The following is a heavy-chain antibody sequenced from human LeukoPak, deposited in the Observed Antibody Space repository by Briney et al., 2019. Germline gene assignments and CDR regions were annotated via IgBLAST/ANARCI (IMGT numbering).Heavy chain of an antibody. Sequence: SETLSLTCTVSGGSISNSAYCWGWIRQPPGKGLEWIGSIFDSGSTYYNPSLKSRVTISVDTSKNHFSLNLNSVLAADTAVYYCARGSGARIGFDPWGQGTLVSVSS. D-gene: IGHD1-26*01. CDR3: ARGSGARIGFDP. CDR1: GGSISNSAYC. V-gene: IGHV4-39*02. J-gene: IGHJ5*02. CDR2: IFDSGST.